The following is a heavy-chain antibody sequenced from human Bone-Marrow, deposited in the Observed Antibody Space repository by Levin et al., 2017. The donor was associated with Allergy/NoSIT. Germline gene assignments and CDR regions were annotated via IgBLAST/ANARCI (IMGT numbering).Heavy chain of an antibody. D-gene: IGHD2-2*02. CDR2: ISWNSGSI. Sequence: PGGSLRLSCAASGFTFDDYAMHWVRQAPGKGLEWVSGISWNSGSIGYADSVKGRFTISRDNAKNSLYLQMNSLRAEDTALYYCAKGKEGQLLYFNWFDPWGQGTLVTVSS. CDR3: AKGKEGQLLYFNWFDP. CDR1: GFTFDDYA. J-gene: IGHJ5*02. V-gene: IGHV3-9*01.